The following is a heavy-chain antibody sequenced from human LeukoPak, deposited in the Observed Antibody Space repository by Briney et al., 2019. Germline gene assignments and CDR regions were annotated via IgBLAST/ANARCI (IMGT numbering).Heavy chain of an antibody. CDR2: ISSSSSYI. V-gene: IGHV3-21*01. D-gene: IGHD2-2*01. CDR1: GFTFSSYS. Sequence: GGSLRLSCAASGFTFSSYSMNWVRQAPGKGLEWVSSISSSSSYIYYADSVKCRFTISRDNAKNSLYLQMNSLRAEDTAVYYCARDRYCSSTSCYPRSHDYWGQGTLVTVSS. CDR3: ARDRYCSSTSCYPRSHDY. J-gene: IGHJ4*02.